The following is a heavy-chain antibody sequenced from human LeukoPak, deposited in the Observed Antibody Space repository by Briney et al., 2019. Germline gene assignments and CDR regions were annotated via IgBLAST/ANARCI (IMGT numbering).Heavy chain of an antibody. V-gene: IGHV3-30-3*01. J-gene: IGHJ4*02. D-gene: IGHD3-3*01. Sequence: GGSLRLSCAASGFTFSSYAMHWVRQAPGKGLEWVAVISYDGSNKYYADSVKGRFTISRDNSKNTLYLQMNSLRAEDTAVYYCARVNVPLSYYFDYWGQGTLVTVSS. CDR1: GFTFSSYA. CDR2: ISYDGSNK. CDR3: ARVNVPLSYYFDY.